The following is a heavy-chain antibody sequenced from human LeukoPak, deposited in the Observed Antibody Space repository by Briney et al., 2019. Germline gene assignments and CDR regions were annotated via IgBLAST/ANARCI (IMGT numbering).Heavy chain of an antibody. D-gene: IGHD6-13*01. V-gene: IGHV3-53*04. CDR2: IYSGGST. CDR3: ARGIAAAFGY. CDR1: GFTVSSNY. Sequence: GGSLRLSCAASGFTVSSNYMSWVRQAPGKGLEWVSVIYSGGSTYYADSVKGRFTISTHNSKNTLYLQMNSLRAEDTAVYYCARGIAAAFGYWGQGTLVTVSS. J-gene: IGHJ4*02.